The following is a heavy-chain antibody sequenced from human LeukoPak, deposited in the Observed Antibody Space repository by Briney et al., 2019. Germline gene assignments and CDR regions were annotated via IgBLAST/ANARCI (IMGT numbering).Heavy chain of an antibody. D-gene: IGHD2-15*01. CDR1: GYNFAHYH. J-gene: IGHJ5*02. V-gene: IGHV1-2*02. CDR2: LNPNTGDT. CDR3: ARDLDSGPDL. Sequence: APVKVSCKASGYNFAHYHTHWVRQAPGQGLEWMGSLNPNTGDTLLAQKFQGRVTMTRDTSITVGYMELSGLTFDDTGVYYCARDLDSGPDLWGQGTLVTVAS.